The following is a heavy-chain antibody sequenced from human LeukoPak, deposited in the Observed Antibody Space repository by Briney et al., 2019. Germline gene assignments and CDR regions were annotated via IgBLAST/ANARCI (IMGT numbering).Heavy chain of an antibody. CDR1: GFTFSNYA. Sequence: GGSLRLSCAASGFTFSNYAMRWVRQAPGKGLEWVSYISGTGDNTHYADSVKGRFTISRDNSKNTLYLQMNSLRAEDTAVYYCARFFYDYGGNSGGDAFDIWGQGTMVTVSS. CDR3: ARFFYDYGGNSGGDAFDI. J-gene: IGHJ3*02. V-gene: IGHV3-23*01. D-gene: IGHD4-23*01. CDR2: ISGTGDNT.